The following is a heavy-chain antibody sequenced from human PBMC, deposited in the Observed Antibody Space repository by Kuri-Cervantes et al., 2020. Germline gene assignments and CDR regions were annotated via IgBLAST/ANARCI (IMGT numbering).Heavy chain of an antibody. J-gene: IGHJ3*02. CDR3: AKEDDYIWGSPDAFDI. V-gene: IGHV4-4*02. CDR2: IYHSGST. Sequence: SETLSLTCAVSGGSISSSNWWSWVRQPPGKGLEWIGEIYHSGSTNYNPSLKSRVTISVDKSKNQFSLKLSSLTAEDTAVYYCAKEDDYIWGSPDAFDIWGQGTMVTVSS. D-gene: IGHD3-16*01. CDR1: GGSISSSNW.